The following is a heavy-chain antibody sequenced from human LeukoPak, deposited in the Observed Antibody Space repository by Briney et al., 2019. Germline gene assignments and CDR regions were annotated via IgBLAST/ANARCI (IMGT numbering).Heavy chain of an antibody. CDR2: IYSGGST. CDR1: GFTVSSNY. J-gene: IGHJ4*02. V-gene: IGHV3-66*01. D-gene: IGHD1-26*01. CDR3: AAKGNGYSGSYVFAH. Sequence: PGGSLRLSCAASGFTVSSNYMSWVRQAPGKGLEWVSVIYSGGSTYYADSVKGRFTISRDNSENTLNLQMNSLRAEDTAVYYCAAKGNGYSGSYVFAHWGQGILVTVSS.